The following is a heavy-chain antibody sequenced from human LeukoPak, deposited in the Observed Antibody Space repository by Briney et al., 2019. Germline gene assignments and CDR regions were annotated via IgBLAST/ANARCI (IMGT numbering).Heavy chain of an antibody. CDR2: ISSSGSTI. CDR1: GFTFSSYE. V-gene: IGHV3-48*03. J-gene: IGHJ4*02. Sequence: GGSLRLSCAASGFTFSSYEMNWVRQAPGKGLERVSYISSSGSTIYYADSVKGRFTISRDNAKNSLYLQMNSLRAEDTAVYYCARAYYYDSSGSDYWGLGTLVTVSS. D-gene: IGHD3-22*01. CDR3: ARAYYYDSSGSDY.